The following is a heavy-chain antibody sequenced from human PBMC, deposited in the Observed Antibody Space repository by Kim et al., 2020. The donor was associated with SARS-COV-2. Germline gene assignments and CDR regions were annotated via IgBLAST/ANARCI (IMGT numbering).Heavy chain of an antibody. V-gene: IGHV3-15*01. CDR3: TTENSPRIAARPRPQLTDY. D-gene: IGHD6-6*01. CDR2: IKSKTDGGTT. Sequence: GGSLRLSCAASGFTFSNAWMSWVRQAPGKGLEWVGRIKSKTDGGTTDYAAPVKGRFTISRDDSKNTLYLQMNSLKTEDTAVYYCTTENSPRIAARPRPQLTDYWGQGTLVTVSS. J-gene: IGHJ4*02. CDR1: GFTFSNAW.